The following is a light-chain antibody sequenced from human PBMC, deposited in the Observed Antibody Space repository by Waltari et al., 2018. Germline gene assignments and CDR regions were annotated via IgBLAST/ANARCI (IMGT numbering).Light chain of an antibody. CDR2: GSS. CDR3: QQGYETSWT. V-gene: IGKV1-39*01. Sequence: IQLTQSPPSLSASVGDRVTISCRASQNINNFLNWYQQKPGRAPKLLIFGSSNLQNGVPSRFSGSGYGTDFTLTIAGLQSEDFATYFCQQGYETSWTFGPGTKVDIK. CDR1: QNINNF. J-gene: IGKJ1*01.